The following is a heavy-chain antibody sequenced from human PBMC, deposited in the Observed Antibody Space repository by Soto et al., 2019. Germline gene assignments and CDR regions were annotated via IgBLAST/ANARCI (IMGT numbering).Heavy chain of an antibody. V-gene: IGHV4-59*01. J-gene: IGHJ4*02. CDR2: IYYSGST. D-gene: IGHD3-22*01. CDR3: ARGEYYYDSSGPPVY. Sequence: QVQLQESGPGLVKPSETLSLTCTVSGGSISSYYWSWIRQPPGKGLEWIGYIYYSGSTNYNPSLNRRVTISVDTSKNQFSLKLSSVTAADTAVYYCARGEYYYDSSGPPVYWGQGTLVTVSS. CDR1: GGSISSYY.